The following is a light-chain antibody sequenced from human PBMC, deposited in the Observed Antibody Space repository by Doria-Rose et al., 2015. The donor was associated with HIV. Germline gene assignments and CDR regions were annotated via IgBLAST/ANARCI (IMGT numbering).Light chain of an antibody. CDR1: QSFSSTY. V-gene: IGKV3-20*01. J-gene: IGKJ1*01. CDR3: HQYGTSWT. Sequence: LTQSPGILSLSPGERATLSCRASQSFSSTYLAWYQQTPGQAPSLLIYDGSTGATGIPDRFSASGSGTDFTLTINRLEPEDCALYYCHQYGTSWTFGQGTKVEI. CDR2: DGS.